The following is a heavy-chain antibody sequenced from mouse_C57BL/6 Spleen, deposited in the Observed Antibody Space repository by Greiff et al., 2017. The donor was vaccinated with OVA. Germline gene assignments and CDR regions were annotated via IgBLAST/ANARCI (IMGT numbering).Heavy chain of an antibody. CDR1: GFTFSDYG. J-gene: IGHJ2*01. D-gene: IGHD1-1*01. V-gene: IGHV5-17*01. CDR2: ISSGSSTI. Sequence: EVQVVESGGGLVKPGGSLKLSCAASGFTFSDYGMHWVRQAPEKGLEWVAYISSGSSTIYYADTVKGRFTISRDNAKNTLFLQMTSLRSEDTAMYYCARKGNYYYGSSPGYFDYWGQGTTLTVSS. CDR3: ARKGNYYYGSSPGYFDY.